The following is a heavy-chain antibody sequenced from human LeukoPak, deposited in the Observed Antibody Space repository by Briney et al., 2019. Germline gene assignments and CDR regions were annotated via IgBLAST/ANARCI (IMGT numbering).Heavy chain of an antibody. CDR2: ISSSSSYI. V-gene: IGHV3-21*01. J-gene: IGHJ6*02. CDR3: ARDRYSSGLPLLYYGMDV. Sequence: GGSLRLSCAASGFTVSSNYMSWVRQAPGKGLEWVSSISSSSSYIYYADSVKGRFTISRDNAKNSLYLQMNSLRAEDTAVYYCARDRYSSGLPLLYYGMDVWGQGTTVTVSS. CDR1: GFTVSSNY. D-gene: IGHD6-19*01.